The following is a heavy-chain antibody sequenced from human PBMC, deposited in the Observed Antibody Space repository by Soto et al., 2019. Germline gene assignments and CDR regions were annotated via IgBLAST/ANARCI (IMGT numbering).Heavy chain of an antibody. D-gene: IGHD3-9*01. CDR3: VRQKGFFDWSSHVTGPGGMDV. V-gene: IGHV4-34*01. Sequence: QVQLQQWGAGLLKPSETLSLTCAVNGGSFSGYYWNWIRQSAGKGLEWIGRVHHSGTTNYNPSLKSRLTISLDTLKSHFSLQLNSVTAADTAMYYCVRQKGFFDWSSHVTGPGGMDVWGQGTSVTVSS. CDR2: VHHSGTT. CDR1: GGSFSGYY. J-gene: IGHJ6*02.